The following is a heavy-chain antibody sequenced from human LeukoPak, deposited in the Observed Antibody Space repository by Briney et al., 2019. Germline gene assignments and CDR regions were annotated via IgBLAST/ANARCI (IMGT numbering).Heavy chain of an antibody. CDR2: ISGSGSNT. V-gene: IGHV3-23*01. J-gene: IGHJ4*02. Sequence: TGGSLILSCAASGFTFSSYAMTWVRQAPGKGLEWVSAISGSGSNTYYADSVKGRFTISRDNSKNTLYLLINSLRADDTAVYYCARGNGDYAIHPDYWGQGTLVTVSS. D-gene: IGHD4-17*01. CDR1: GFTFSSYA. CDR3: ARGNGDYAIHPDY.